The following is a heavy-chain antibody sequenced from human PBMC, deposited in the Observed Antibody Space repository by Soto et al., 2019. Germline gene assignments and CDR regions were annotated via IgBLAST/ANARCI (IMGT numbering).Heavy chain of an antibody. CDR2: ISYDGSNK. J-gene: IGHJ5*02. CDR1: GFTFSSYA. Sequence: QVQLVESGGGVVQPGRSLRLSCAASGFTFSSYAMHWVRQAPGKGLEWVAVISYDGSNKYYADSVKGRFTISRDNSKNTLYLQMNSLRAEDTAVYYCARGGQLSTNPRWFDPWGQGTLVTVSS. D-gene: IGHD6-13*01. CDR3: ARGGQLSTNPRWFDP. V-gene: IGHV3-30-3*01.